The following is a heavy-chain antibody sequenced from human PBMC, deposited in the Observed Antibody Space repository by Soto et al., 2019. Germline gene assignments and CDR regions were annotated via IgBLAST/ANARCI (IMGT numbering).Heavy chain of an antibody. CDR1: GFTFSSYA. CDR2: ISGSGGST. V-gene: IGHV3-23*01. J-gene: IGHJ6*02. CDR3: AKQIAAAGKGYYYYYYGMDV. Sequence: WGSLRLSCAASGFTFSSYAMSWVRQAPGKGLEWVSAISGSGGSTYYADSVKGRFTISRDNSKNTLYLQMNSLRAEDTAVYYCAKQIAAAGKGYYYYYYGMDVWGQGTTVTVSS. D-gene: IGHD6-13*01.